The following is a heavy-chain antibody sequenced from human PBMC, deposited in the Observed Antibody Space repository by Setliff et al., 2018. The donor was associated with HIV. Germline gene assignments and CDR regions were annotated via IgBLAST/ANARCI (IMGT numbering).Heavy chain of an antibody. J-gene: IGHJ3*02. Sequence: SETLSLTCKVSGDSVSSYNYYWSWIRQHPGKGLEWIGYIYYSGSTYYNPSLKSRVTVSVDTSKDQFSLRLSSVTVAVTAVYYCASGQWLEHAFDIWGQGTVVTVSS. D-gene: IGHD6-19*01. CDR3: ASGQWLEHAFDI. CDR1: GDSVSSYNYY. CDR2: IYYSGST. V-gene: IGHV4-39*01.